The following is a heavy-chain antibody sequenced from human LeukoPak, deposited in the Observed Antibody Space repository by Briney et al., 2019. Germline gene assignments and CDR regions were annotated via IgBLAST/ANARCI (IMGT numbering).Heavy chain of an antibody. CDR1: GFTFSSDS. CDR3: AREVTTDDFDY. J-gene: IGHJ4*02. Sequence: GGSLRLSCAASGFTFSSDSMNWVRQAPGKGLEWVSSISSSSSYIYYADSVKGRFTISRDNAKNSLYLQMNSLRAEDTAVYYCAREVTTDDFDYWGQGTLVTVSS. CDR2: ISSSSSYI. V-gene: IGHV3-21*01. D-gene: IGHD4-17*01.